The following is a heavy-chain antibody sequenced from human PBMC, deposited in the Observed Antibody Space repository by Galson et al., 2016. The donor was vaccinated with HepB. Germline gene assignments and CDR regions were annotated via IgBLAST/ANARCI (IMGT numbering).Heavy chain of an antibody. Sequence: SETLSLTCAVSGGSVSRSNWWTWVRQPPGKGLEWIGEIYHSGDTNYSPSLKSRLTISLDNSKNQISLRLTSVTAADTAVYYCAKNLRFLEWFYTYDGFDIWGHGTMVTVSA. D-gene: IGHD3-3*01. CDR1: GGSVSRSNW. J-gene: IGHJ3*02. CDR2: IYHSGDT. CDR3: AKNLRFLEWFYTYDGFDI. V-gene: IGHV4-4*02.